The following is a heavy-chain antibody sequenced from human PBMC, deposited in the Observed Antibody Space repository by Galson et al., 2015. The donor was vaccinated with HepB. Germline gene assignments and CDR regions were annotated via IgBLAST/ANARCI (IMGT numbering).Heavy chain of an antibody. D-gene: IGHD5-12*01. CDR1: GLSLSTSGVG. CDR3: ARSRGYSGYYGMDV. CDR2: IYWNDDK. J-gene: IGHJ6*02. V-gene: IGHV2-5*01. Sequence: PALVKPTQTLTLTCTLSGLSLSTSGVGVGWIRQPPGKALEWLALIYWNDDKTYSPSLKSRLTITKDTSKNQVVLTMTNMDPVDTATYYCARSRGYSGYYGMDVWGQGTTVTVSS.